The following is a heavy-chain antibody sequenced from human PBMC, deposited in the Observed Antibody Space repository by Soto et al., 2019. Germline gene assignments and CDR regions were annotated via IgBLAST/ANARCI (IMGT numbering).Heavy chain of an antibody. D-gene: IGHD6-13*01. CDR2: IKQDGSEE. V-gene: IGHV3-7*01. J-gene: IGHJ6*02. Sequence: EVQLVESGGGLVQPGGSLRLSCVDSGFTFSSYWMSWVRQAPVKGLEWVGNIKQDGSEENYVDSVKGRFTISSDNAKNSMYLQMNSLRVEDTAVYYCARIAASGRGWDVWGQGTTVVVSS. CDR1: GFTFSSYW. CDR3: ARIAASGRGWDV.